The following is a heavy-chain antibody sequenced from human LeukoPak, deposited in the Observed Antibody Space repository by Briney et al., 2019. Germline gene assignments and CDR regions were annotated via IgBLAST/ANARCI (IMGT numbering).Heavy chain of an antibody. CDR2: INPNSGGT. V-gene: IGHV1-2*02. J-gene: IGHJ5*02. Sequence: ASVKVSCKASGYTFTCYYMHWVRQAPGQGLVWMGWINPNSGGTNYAQKFRGRVTMTRNTSISTAYMELSRLRSDDTAVYYCARTLSYRNWFDPWGQGTLVTVSS. D-gene: IGHD3-16*02. CDR1: GYTFTCYY. CDR3: ARTLSYRNWFDP.